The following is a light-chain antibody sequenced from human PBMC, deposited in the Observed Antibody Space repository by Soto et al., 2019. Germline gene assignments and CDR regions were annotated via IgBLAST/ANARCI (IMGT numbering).Light chain of an antibody. CDR3: QHWGA. Sequence: EILLTQSPATLSLSPGERATLSCRAGQSISNYLAWYQQKPGQAPRLLIYDASNRATDIPARFSGSGSGTDFTLTISSLAPDDFAVYYCQHWGAFGPGTKVEMK. J-gene: IGKJ3*01. V-gene: IGKV3-11*01. CDR2: DAS. CDR1: QSISNY.